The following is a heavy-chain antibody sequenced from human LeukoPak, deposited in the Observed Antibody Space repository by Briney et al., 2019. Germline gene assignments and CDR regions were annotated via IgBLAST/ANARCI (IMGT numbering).Heavy chain of an antibody. D-gene: IGHD2-21*02. CDR3: ARGPEVTTISYYYYYMDV. J-gene: IGHJ6*03. CDR1: GYTFTSYG. Sequence: ASVKVSCKASGYTFTSYGISWARQAPGQGLEWMGWISAYNGNTNYAQKLQGRVTMTTDTSTGTAYMELRSLRSDDTAVYYCARGPEVTTISYYYYYMDVWGKGTTVTVSS. CDR2: ISAYNGNT. V-gene: IGHV1-18*01.